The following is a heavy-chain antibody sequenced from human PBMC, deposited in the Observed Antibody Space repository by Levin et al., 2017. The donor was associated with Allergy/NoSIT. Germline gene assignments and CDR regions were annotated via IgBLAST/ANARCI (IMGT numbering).Heavy chain of an antibody. V-gene: IGHV1-18*01. CDR3: ASNHGSTKWLVHYDYYGMDV. Sequence: GASVKVSCKASGYTFTSYGISWVRQAPGQGLEWMGWISAYNGNTNYAQKLQGRVTMTTDTSTSTAYMELRSLRSDDTAVYYCASNHGSTKWLVHYDYYGMDVWGQGTTVTVSS. CDR1: GYTFTSYG. D-gene: IGHD6-19*01. CDR2: ISAYNGNT. J-gene: IGHJ6*02.